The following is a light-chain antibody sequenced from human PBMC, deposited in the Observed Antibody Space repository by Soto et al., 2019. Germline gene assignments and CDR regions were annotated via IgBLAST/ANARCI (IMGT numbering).Light chain of an antibody. J-gene: IGLJ1*01. V-gene: IGLV1-47*02. Sequence: QAVVTQPPSASGTPGQRVTISCSGRSANIGNNYVCWYQQLPGTAPKLLIYSNNQRPSGVPDRFSGSKSDTSASLAISGLRSEDEAAYYCVSWDDSLSGLVFGTGTKLTVL. CDR2: SNN. CDR3: VSWDDSLSGLV. CDR1: SANIGNNY.